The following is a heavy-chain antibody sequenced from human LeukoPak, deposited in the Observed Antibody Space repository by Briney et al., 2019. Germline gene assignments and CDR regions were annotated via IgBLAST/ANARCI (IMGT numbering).Heavy chain of an antibody. J-gene: IGHJ4*02. CDR1: GGTFSSYA. CDR2: IIPIFGTA. D-gene: IGHD2-15*01. CDR3: ARDHPRYCSGGSCY. Sequence: GASVKVSCKASGGTFSSYAISWVRQAPGQGLEWMGGIIPIFGTANYAQKFQGRVTITADESTSTAYMELSSLRSEDTAVYYCARDHPRYCSGGSCYWGQGTLVTVSS. V-gene: IGHV1-69*13.